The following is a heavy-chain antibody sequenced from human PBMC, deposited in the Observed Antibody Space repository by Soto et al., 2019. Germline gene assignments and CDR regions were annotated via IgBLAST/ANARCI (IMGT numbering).Heavy chain of an antibody. D-gene: IGHD6-6*01. CDR2: IKSKTDGGTT. CDR3: TPYTSSYFGS. V-gene: IGHV3-15*01. J-gene: IGHJ4*02. CDR1: GFTFTNAW. Sequence: EVQLVESGGGLVQPGGSLRLSCAASGFTFTNAWMSWVRQAPGKGREWVGRIKSKTDGGTTDYAAPVKGRFTVSRDDSKNTLFLQMNSLKTEDTAVDHCTPYTSSYFGSWGQGTLVTVSS.